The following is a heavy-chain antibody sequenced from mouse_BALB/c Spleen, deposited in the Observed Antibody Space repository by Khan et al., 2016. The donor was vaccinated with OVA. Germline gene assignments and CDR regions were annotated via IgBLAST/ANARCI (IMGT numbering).Heavy chain of an antibody. CDR2: ISTYYGDA. J-gene: IGHJ3*01. CDR3: VRGSGNSRFAY. Sequence: QVQLQQSGAELVRPGVSVKISCKGSGYTFTDYAMHWVKQSHAKSLEWIGVISTYYGDASYNQKFKGKATMTVDKSSSTAYIELARLTSEDSAIYYCVRGSGNSRFAYWGQGTLVTVSA. CDR1: GYTFTDYA. D-gene: IGHD1-3*01. V-gene: IGHV1S137*01.